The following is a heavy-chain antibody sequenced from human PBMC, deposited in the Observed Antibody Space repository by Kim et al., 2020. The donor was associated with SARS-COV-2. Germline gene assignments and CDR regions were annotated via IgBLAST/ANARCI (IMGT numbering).Heavy chain of an antibody. CDR3: ARARTTIIVVQYFDY. J-gene: IGHJ4*02. CDR2: IYYSGST. V-gene: IGHV4-31*03. D-gene: IGHD3-22*01. CDR1: GGSISSGGYY. Sequence: SETLSLTCTVSGGSISSGGYYWSWIRQHPGKGLEWIGYIYYSGSTYYNPSLKSRVTISVDTSKNQFSLKLSSVTAAETAVYYCARARTTIIVVQYFDYWGQGTLVTVSS.